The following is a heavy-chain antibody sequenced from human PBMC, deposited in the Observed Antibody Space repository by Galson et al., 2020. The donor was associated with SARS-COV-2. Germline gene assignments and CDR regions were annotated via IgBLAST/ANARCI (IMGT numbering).Heavy chain of an antibody. CDR1: GGSVRSSGNY. CDR3: ARGAYDPLAGHYRDYGMDV. V-gene: IGHV4-39*01. CDR2: IHYSGST. D-gene: IGHD3-9*01. J-gene: IGHJ6*02. Sequence: ETLSLTCTVPGGSVRSSGNYWVWIRQSPGKGLEYIGSIHYSGSTYYNPSLKSRVTTSVDTSKNQVSLKLSSVTAADTAVYYCARGAYDPLAGHYRDYGMDVWGQGTTVTVSS.